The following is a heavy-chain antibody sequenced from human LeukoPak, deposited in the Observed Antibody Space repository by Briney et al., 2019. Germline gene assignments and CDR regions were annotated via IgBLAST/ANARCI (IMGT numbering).Heavy chain of an antibody. J-gene: IGHJ4*02. CDR3: ARDRVTMVRGVIITGLPEFDY. Sequence: ASVTVSCTTSGYTFTSYYMHWVRQAPGQGLEWMGIINPSGGSTSYAQKFQGRVTMTRDMSTSTVYMELSSLRSEDTAVYYCARDRVTMVRGVIITGLPEFDYWGQGTLVTVSS. CDR2: INPSGGST. V-gene: IGHV1-46*01. D-gene: IGHD3-10*01. CDR1: GYTFTSYY.